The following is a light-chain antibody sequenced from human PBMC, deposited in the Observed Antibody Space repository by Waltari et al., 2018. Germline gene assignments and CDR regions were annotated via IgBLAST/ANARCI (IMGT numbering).Light chain of an antibody. V-gene: IGKV2-28*01. CDR2: LGS. J-gene: IGKJ2*03. CDR3: MQSLQTPIS. CDR1: QSLLHGIGYDY. Sequence: DIVMTQSPLSLAVTPGEPASIFCRSSQSLLHGIGYDYLDWYLQKPGQSPQLLIYLGSNRASGVPDRFSGSGSGTDFTLKIGRVEAEDVGVYYCMQSLQTPISFGQGTKLEIK.